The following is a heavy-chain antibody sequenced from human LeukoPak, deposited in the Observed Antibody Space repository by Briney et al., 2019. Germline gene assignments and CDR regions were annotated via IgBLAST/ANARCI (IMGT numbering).Heavy chain of an antibody. CDR3: ARVRYYDSSGRYFDY. J-gene: IGHJ4*02. D-gene: IGHD3-22*01. Sequence: GGSLRLSCAASGFTFSSYWMSWVRQAPGKGLEWVANIKQDGSEKYYVDSVKGRFTISRDNAKNSLYLQMNSLRAEDTAVYYCARVRYYDSSGRYFDYWGQGTLVTVSS. V-gene: IGHV3-7*01. CDR2: IKQDGSEK. CDR1: GFTFSSYW.